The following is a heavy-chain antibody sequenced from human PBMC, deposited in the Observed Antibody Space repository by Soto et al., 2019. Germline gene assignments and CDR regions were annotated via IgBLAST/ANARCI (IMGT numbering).Heavy chain of an antibody. D-gene: IGHD6-19*01. J-gene: IGHJ4*02. CDR1: GGSVSSGSYY. CDR3: AAPWGDSSGWGGG. V-gene: IGHV4-61*01. Sequence: QVQLQESGPGLVKPSETLSLTCTVSGGSVSSGSYYWSWIRQPPGKGLEWIGYIYYSGSTNYNPSLKSRVTISVDTSKNQFSLKRSSVTAADTAVYYCAAPWGDSSGWGGGWGQGTLVTVSS. CDR2: IYYSGST.